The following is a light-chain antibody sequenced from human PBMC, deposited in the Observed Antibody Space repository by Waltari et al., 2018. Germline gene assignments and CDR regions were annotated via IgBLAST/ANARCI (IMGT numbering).Light chain of an antibody. V-gene: IGKV1-5*03. J-gene: IGKJ2*03. CDR3: QYYFLYSRG. CDR2: RAS. CDR1: ESIGDW. Sequence: DIQMTQFPSTLSASVGDRVTITCRASESIGDWMAWYQQEPGKAPKLLIYRASTLQSGVPSRFSGSGSGTEFTLTISSLQPDDFGTYYCQYYFLYSRGFGQGTKLEIK.